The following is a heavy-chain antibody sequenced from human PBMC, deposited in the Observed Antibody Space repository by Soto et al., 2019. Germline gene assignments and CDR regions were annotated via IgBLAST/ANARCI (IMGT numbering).Heavy chain of an antibody. Sequence: ASVKVSCKTSGYTFTSYGISWVRQAPGQGLEWMGWVSPYNGDTNYAQKIQGRVTMTTDTSTSTAYMELRSLRSDDTAVYYCARIEYGSGSYYWGQGTLVTVSS. V-gene: IGHV1-18*01. CDR1: GYTFTSYG. D-gene: IGHD3-10*01. CDR2: VSPYNGDT. CDR3: ARIEYGSGSYY. J-gene: IGHJ4*02.